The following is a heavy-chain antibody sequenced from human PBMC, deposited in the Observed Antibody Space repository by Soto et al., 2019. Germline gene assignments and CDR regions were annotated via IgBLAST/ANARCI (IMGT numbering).Heavy chain of an antibody. Sequence: PSETLSLTCTVSGGSISSYYWTWIRQLPGKGLERIGHVFRSGSTNYNPSLKSRITISVDTSKNQFSLNLSSVTAADTAVYYCASALVAATPRWLDPWGQGTLVTVS. CDR2: VFRSGST. V-gene: IGHV4-4*09. CDR1: GGSISSYY. CDR3: ASALVAATPRWLDP. D-gene: IGHD1-26*01. J-gene: IGHJ5*02.